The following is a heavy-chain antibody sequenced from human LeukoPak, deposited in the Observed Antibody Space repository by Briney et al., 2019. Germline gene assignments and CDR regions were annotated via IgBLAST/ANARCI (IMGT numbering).Heavy chain of an antibody. CDR3: AKDLEGSRPTVLDY. V-gene: IGHV3-30*04. D-gene: IGHD4/OR15-4a*01. CDR2: ISYDGSNK. J-gene: IGHJ4*02. CDR1: GFTFSSYA. Sequence: GGSLRLSCAASGFTFSSYAMHWVRQAPGKGLEWVAVISYDGSNKYYADSVKGRFTISRDNSKNTLYLQMNSLRAEDTAVYYCAKDLEGSRPTVLDYWGQGTLVTVSS.